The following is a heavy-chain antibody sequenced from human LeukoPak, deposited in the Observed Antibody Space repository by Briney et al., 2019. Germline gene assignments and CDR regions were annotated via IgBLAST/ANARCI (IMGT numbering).Heavy chain of an antibody. CDR3: ARARFSYGHYYFDY. J-gene: IGHJ4*02. D-gene: IGHD5-18*01. Sequence: GGSLRLSCAASAFTFSNYWMSWVRQAPGKGLEWVANIKQDGSEKYYVDSVKGRFTIYRDNAKDSLYLQMNSLRAEDTAVYYCARARFSYGHYYFDYWGQGTLVTVSS. V-gene: IGHV3-7*04. CDR1: AFTFSNYW. CDR2: IKQDGSEK.